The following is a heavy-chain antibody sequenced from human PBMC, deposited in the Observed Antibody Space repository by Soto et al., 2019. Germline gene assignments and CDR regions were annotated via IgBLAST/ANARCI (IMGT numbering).Heavy chain of an antibody. D-gene: IGHD3-10*01. J-gene: IGHJ4*02. CDR1: GGSISIGTYY. CDR3: GRDAGGASGSSYRYFDY. Sequence: PSETLSLTCIVSGGSISIGTYYWSWIRLHPGKGLEWIGNIYNRGSTNYNPSLKSRVTISLDTSNNQFSLKLSSVTAADTAVYYCGRDAGGASGSSYRYFDYWGQGILVTVS. CDR2: IYNRGST. V-gene: IGHV4-31*03.